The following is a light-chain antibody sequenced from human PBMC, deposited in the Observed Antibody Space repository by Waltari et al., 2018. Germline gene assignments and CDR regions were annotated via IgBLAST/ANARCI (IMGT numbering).Light chain of an antibody. CDR3: QLYDPSPLYT. Sequence: EIVLTQSPGTLSLSPGERATLSCRASQIVGNDYFAWNQQKPGQAPRLLIYDSFTRASGVADRFSGSGSGTDFTLTISRLEPEDFAVYFCQLYDPSPLYTVGQGTKLEI. CDR2: DSF. J-gene: IGKJ2*01. CDR1: QIVGNDY. V-gene: IGKV3-20*01.